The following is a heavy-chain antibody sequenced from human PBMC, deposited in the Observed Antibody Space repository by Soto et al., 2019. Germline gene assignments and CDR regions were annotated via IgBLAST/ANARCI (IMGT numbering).Heavy chain of an antibody. CDR3: ARVTPGAEAWFHP. D-gene: IGHD2-2*01. CDR2: ISPYTDDP. V-gene: IGHV1-18*01. Sequence: QGQLVQSGVEVKKPGASVKVSCTASGNTFTNFGVTWVRQAPGQGLEWMGWISPYTDDPCYAQKLQGRGTMTIDTSTSTAYLDLRSLKSDDTAVYYCARVTPGAEAWFHPWGQGTLVTVSS. J-gene: IGHJ5*02. CDR1: GNTFTNFG.